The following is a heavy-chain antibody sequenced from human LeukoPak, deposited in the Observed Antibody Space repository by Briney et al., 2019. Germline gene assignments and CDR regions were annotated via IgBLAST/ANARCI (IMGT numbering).Heavy chain of an antibody. J-gene: IGHJ4*02. D-gene: IGHD1-1*01. Sequence: SETLSLTCTVSGGSISSGYYWGWIRQPPGKGLEWIGSIYHSGSTYYNPSLKSRVTISVDTSKNQFSLKLSSVTAADTAVYYCARDLERWYFDYWGQGTLVTVSS. CDR1: GGSISSGYY. CDR3: ARDLERWYFDY. V-gene: IGHV4-38-2*02. CDR2: IYHSGST.